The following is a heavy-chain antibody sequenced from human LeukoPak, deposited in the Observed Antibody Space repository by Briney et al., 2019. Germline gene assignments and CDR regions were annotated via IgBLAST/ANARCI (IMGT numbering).Heavy chain of an antibody. CDR2: VYYSGTT. CDR3: ARGTLYSGWSYYFDS. Sequence: PSETLSLTCTVSGGSLSSSSYYWGWIRQPPGKGLEWIGSVYYSGTTKYNPSLKSRVTISVDTLKNKFSLKLISVTAADTAVYYCARGTLYSGWSYYFDSWGQGTLVPVSS. CDR1: GGSLSSSSYY. V-gene: IGHV4-39*07. D-gene: IGHD6-19*01. J-gene: IGHJ4*02.